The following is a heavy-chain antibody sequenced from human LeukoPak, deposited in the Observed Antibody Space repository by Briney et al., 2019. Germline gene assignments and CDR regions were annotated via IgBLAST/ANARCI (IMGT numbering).Heavy chain of an antibody. J-gene: IGHJ4*02. Sequence: ASVKVSCKASGYTFTSYYMHWVRQAPGQGLEWMGWINPNSGGTNYAQKFQGRVTMTRDTSISTAYMELSRLRSDDTAVYYCARDWFPTSIAAAGTWDDYWGQGTLVTVSS. CDR2: INPNSGGT. CDR3: ARDWFPTSIAAAGTWDDY. CDR1: GYTFTSYY. D-gene: IGHD6-13*01. V-gene: IGHV1-2*02.